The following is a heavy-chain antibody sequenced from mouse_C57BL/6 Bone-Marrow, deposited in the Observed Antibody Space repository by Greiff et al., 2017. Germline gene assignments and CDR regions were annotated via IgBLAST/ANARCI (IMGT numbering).Heavy chain of an antibody. V-gene: IGHV14-4*01. CDR2: IDPEIGDT. J-gene: IGHJ2*01. CDR1: GFNFKDDY. CDR3: ASFDSNYFDF. D-gene: IGHD2-5*01. Sequence: EVQLQQSGAELVRPGASVKLSCTASGFNFKDDYIHWVKQRPEQGLEWIGWIDPEIGDTEYASKFQGKATITSATSSNTAYLQLSRLTSEDTAVYYCASFDSNYFDFWGQGTPLTVAS.